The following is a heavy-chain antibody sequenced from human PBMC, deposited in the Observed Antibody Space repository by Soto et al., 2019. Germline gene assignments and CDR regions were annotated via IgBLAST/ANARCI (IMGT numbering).Heavy chain of an antibody. CDR3: GTSSSPYYYYGMDV. CDR2: FDPEDGET. V-gene: IGHV1-24*01. J-gene: IGHJ6*02. D-gene: IGHD6-13*01. Sequence: ASVKVSCQVSGSTLTDLSMHWVRQAPGKGLEWMGGFDPEDGETIYAQKFQGRVTMTEDTSTDTAYMELSSLRSEDTAVYYCGTSSSPYYYYGMDVWGQGTTVTVSS. CDR1: GSTLTDLS.